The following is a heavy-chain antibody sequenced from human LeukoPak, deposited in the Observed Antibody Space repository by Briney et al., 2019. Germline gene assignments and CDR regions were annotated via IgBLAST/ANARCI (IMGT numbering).Heavy chain of an antibody. CDR2: INHSGST. D-gene: IGHD6-13*01. CDR1: GGSFSGYY. CDR3: AIQSLYSSSWQFDI. V-gene: IGHV4-34*01. Sequence: PSETLSLTCAVYGGSFSGYYWSWIRQPPGKGLEWIGEINHSGSTNYNPSLKSRVTISVDTSKNQFSLKLSSVTAADTAVYYCAIQSLYSSSWQFDIWGQGTMVTVSS. J-gene: IGHJ3*02.